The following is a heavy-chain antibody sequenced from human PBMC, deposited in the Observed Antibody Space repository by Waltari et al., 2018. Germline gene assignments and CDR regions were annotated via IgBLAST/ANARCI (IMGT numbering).Heavy chain of an antibody. J-gene: IGHJ4*02. CDR1: GGSISSSSYY. CDR3: AGDGNSRSWYIL. CDR2: IYFCGST. D-gene: IGHD6-13*01. Sequence: QLQLQESGPGLVKPSETLSLTCTVSGGSISSSSYYWGWIRQPPGKGLEWIGNIYFCGSTYYNPSRESRVTMSVDTSKNQCSLKLISVTAADTAVYYCAGDGNSRSWYILWGQGTLVTVSS. V-gene: IGHV4-39*07.